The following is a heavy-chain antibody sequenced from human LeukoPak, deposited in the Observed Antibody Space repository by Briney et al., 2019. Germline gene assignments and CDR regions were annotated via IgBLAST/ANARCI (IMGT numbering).Heavy chain of an antibody. CDR3: ARDQITMIVVGTPYWFDP. Sequence: VASVKVSCKASGYTFTTYAIHWVRQAPGQRLEWMGWINAANGNTKYSQKFQDRVTITRDTSASTAHMELSSLRSEDTAVYYCARDQITMIVVGTPYWFDPWGQGTLVTVSS. V-gene: IGHV1-3*01. J-gene: IGHJ5*02. CDR2: INAANGNT. CDR1: GYTFTTYA. D-gene: IGHD3-22*01.